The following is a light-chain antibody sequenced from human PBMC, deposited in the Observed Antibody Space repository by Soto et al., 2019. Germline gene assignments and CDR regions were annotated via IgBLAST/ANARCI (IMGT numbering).Light chain of an antibody. CDR1: QDIRNH. Sequence: AIQMTQSPSSLSASVGDRVTITCRASQDIRNHLAWYQQKPGTAPKVLISAASSLQTGVPSRFSGSGSGTDFTLTISSLQPEDFATYYCLQDFNFPFTFCQGTKLEVK. CDR2: AAS. J-gene: IGKJ2*01. CDR3: LQDFNFPFT. V-gene: IGKV1-6*01.